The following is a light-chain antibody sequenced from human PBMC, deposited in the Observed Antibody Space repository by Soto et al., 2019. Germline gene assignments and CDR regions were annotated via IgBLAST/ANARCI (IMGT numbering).Light chain of an antibody. CDR2: DAS. V-gene: IGKV3-11*01. Sequence: EIVLTRSTGPLSLSPGERATLSWKSSQSVSSYLAWSHQKPGQAPRLLIYDASNRATGIPARFSGSGSGTDCTLTVSSLEPEDVAVYYCQQRSNWPFTFGQGTRLEIK. CDR3: QQRSNWPFT. CDR1: QSVSSY. J-gene: IGKJ5*01.